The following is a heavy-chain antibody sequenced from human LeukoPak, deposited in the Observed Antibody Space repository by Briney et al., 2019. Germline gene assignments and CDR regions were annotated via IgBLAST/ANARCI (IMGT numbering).Heavy chain of an antibody. D-gene: IGHD6-19*01. CDR2: IIPIFGTA. CDR1: GGTFSSYA. CDR3: ASPLLYSSGWSPTHRVRGGVFDY. J-gene: IGHJ4*02. V-gene: IGHV1-69*13. Sequence: SVKVSCKASGGTFSSYAISWVRQAPGQGLEWMGGIIPIFGTANYAQKFQGRVTITADESTSTAYMELSSLRSEDTAVYYCASPLLYSSGWSPTHRVRGGVFDYWGQGTLVTVSS.